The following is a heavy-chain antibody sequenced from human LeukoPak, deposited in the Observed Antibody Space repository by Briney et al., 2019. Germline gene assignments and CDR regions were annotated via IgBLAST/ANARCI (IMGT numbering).Heavy chain of an antibody. CDR3: ARGSVAYFDY. CDR2: ISSSSSYI. V-gene: IGHV3-21*01. J-gene: IGHJ4*02. D-gene: IGHD2-15*01. Sequence: GGSLRLSCAASEFTFSSYSMNWVRQAPGKGLEWLSSISSSSSYIYYADSVKGRFTISRDNAKNSLYLQMNSLRAEDTAVYYCARGSVAYFDYWGQGTLVTVSS. CDR1: EFTFSSYS.